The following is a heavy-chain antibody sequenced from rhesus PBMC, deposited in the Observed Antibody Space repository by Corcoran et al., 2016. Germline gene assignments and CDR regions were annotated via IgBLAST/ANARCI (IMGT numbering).Heavy chain of an antibody. CDR2: IYGSSGCT. CDR3: ARLVITTLDY. V-gene: IGHV4-76*01. D-gene: IGHD3-16*01. CDR1: GYSISSGYD. J-gene: IGHJ4*01. Sequence: QVQLQESGPGVVKPSETLSLTCAVSGYSISSGYDWSWIRQPPGKGLEWIGYIYGSSGCTNYNPSLKNRVTISKDTSKNQFSLKLSSVTAADTAVYYCARLVITTLDYWGQGVLVTVSS.